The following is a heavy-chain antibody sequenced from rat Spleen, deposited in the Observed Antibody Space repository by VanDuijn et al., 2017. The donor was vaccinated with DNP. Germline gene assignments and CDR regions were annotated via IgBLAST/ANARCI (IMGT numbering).Heavy chain of an antibody. D-gene: IGHD1-4*01. CDR3: ARWPGYNPPYAMDA. Sequence: EVQLQESGPGLVKPSQSLSLICSVTGYSITSSYRWNWIRKFTGNKLEWMGSINSAGTTKYNPSLKSRVFITRDTSKNQFFLQVNSVTTEDTATYYCARWPGYNPPYAMDAWGQGTSVTVSS. CDR2: INSAGTT. J-gene: IGHJ4*01. V-gene: IGHV3-3*01. CDR1: GYSITSSYR.